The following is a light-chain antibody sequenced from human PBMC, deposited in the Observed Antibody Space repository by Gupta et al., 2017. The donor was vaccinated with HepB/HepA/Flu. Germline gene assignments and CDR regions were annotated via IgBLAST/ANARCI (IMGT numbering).Light chain of an antibody. V-gene: IGKV3-15*01. Sequence: EIVMTHSPATLSVSPGERATLSCRASQSVSSNLAWYQQKPGQAPRLLIYGASTRATGIPARFSGSGYGTEFTLTISSRQSEDFAVYYCQQYNNWPPLTFGGGTKVEIK. CDR3: QQYNNWPPLT. CDR2: GAS. J-gene: IGKJ4*01. CDR1: QSVSSN.